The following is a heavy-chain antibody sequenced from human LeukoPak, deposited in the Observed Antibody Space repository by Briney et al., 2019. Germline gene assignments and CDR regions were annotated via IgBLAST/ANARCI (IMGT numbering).Heavy chain of an antibody. V-gene: IGHV4-39*01. CDR2: IYYSGST. Sequence: SETLSLTCTVSGGSISSSSYYWGWIRQPPGKGLEWIGSIYYSGSTYYNPSLKSRVTISVDPSKNQFSLKLSSVTAADTAVYYCARHGLRYCSSTSCYPLNWFDHWGQGTLVTVSS. CDR3: ARHGLRYCSSTSCYPLNWFDH. J-gene: IGHJ5*02. D-gene: IGHD2-2*01. CDR1: GGSISSSSYY.